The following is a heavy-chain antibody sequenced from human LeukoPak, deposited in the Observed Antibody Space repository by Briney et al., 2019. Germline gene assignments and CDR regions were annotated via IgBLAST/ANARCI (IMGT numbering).Heavy chain of an antibody. CDR3: VREGFFDY. J-gene: IGHJ4*02. CDR2: INPDGSIA. V-gene: IGHV3-74*01. CDR1: GFTLSIYW. Sequence: GGSLRLSRVGSGFTLSIYWMYWIRQSPGKGLLWVARINPDGSIADYTDSVKGRFTISRDNVKNTLYLQMNSLRAEDTAVYYCVREGFFDYWGQGALVTVSS.